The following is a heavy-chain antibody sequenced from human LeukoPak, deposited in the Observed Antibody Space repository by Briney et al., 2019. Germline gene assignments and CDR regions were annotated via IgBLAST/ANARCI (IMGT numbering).Heavy chain of an antibody. Sequence: ASVKVSCKASGYTFTSYGISWVRHAPGQGLEWMGWISAYNANTNYAQKLQGRVTMTTDTSTSTAYMELRSLRSDDTAVSYCARAVVVAPVGYYYYMDVWGKGTTVTVSS. V-gene: IGHV1-18*01. J-gene: IGHJ6*03. D-gene: IGHD2-15*01. CDR3: ARAVVVAPVGYYYYMDV. CDR1: GYTFTSYG. CDR2: ISAYNANT.